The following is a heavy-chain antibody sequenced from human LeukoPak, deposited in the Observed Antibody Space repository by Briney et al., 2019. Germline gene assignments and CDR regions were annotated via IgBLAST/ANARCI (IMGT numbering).Heavy chain of an antibody. J-gene: IGHJ4*02. CDR1: GGSISLSYYY. CDR3: ARQTGSGLFILP. CDR2: VYYSETT. Sequence: SETLSLTCSVSGGSISLSYYYWGWIRQPPGKALEWIGSVYYSETTSYNPSLKSRVTISVDMSKNHFSLRLTSVTAADTAVYYCARQTGSGLFILPGGQGTLVTVSS. D-gene: IGHD3/OR15-3a*01. V-gene: IGHV4-39*01.